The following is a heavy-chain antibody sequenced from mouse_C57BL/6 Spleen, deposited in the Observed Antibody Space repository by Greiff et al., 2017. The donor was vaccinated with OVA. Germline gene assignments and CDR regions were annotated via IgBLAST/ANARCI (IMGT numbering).Heavy chain of an antibody. Sequence: VQLQQSGTVLARPGASVKMSCKTSGYTFTSYWMHWVKQRPGQGLEWIGAIYPGNSDPSYNQKFKGKAKLTAVTSASTAYMELSSLTNEDSAVYYCTRHYGSSPYYCDYWGQGTTRTVSS. CDR2: IYPGNSDP. CDR1: GYTFTSYW. V-gene: IGHV1-5*01. D-gene: IGHD1-1*01. J-gene: IGHJ2*01. CDR3: TRHYGSSPYYCDY.